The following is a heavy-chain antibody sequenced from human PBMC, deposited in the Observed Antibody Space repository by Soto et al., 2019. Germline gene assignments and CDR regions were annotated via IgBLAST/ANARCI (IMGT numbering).Heavy chain of an antibody. CDR1: GYSFTNYN. Sequence: ASVKVSCKASGYSFTNYNMQWVRQAPGQRLEWMGWVNAGNGHTKYSQNFQGRVTITRDTSASTVYMELSSLISEDAAVYYCARGIWTMTRGAYYFDNWGQGTLVTVSS. V-gene: IGHV1-3*01. D-gene: IGHD3-10*01. J-gene: IGHJ4*02. CDR3: ARGIWTMTRGAYYFDN. CDR2: VNAGNGHT.